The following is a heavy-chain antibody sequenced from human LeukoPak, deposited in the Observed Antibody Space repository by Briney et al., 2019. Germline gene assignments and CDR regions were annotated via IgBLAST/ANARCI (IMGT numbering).Heavy chain of an antibody. D-gene: IGHD3-22*01. V-gene: IGHV3-23*01. CDR3: AKNYYDSSGYYSVFDY. J-gene: IGHJ4*02. CDR1: GFTFSSYA. CDR2: ISGSGGST. Sequence: PGGSLRLSCAASGFTFSSYAMSWVRQAPGKGLEWVSAISGSGGSTYYADSVKGRFTISRDNSKNTLYLQMNSLGAEDTAVYYCAKNYYDSSGYYSVFDYWGQGTLVTVSS.